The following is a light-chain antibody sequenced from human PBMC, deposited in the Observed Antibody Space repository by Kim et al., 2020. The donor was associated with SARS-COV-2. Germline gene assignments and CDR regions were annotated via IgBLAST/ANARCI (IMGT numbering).Light chain of an antibody. Sequence: SPGERATPPRRASQSVNRNLAWYQQEPGQAPRLLIYGASTRATDIPARFSGSGSGTDFTLTISRLQSEDFAVYYCQQYDKWPPLTFGGGTKV. CDR3: QQYDKWPPLT. J-gene: IGKJ4*01. V-gene: IGKV3-15*01. CDR2: GAS. CDR1: QSVNRN.